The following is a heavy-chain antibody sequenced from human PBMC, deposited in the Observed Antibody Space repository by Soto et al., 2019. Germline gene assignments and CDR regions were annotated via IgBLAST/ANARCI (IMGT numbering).Heavy chain of an antibody. CDR3: TRDPRMTDF. CDR1: GFSLRDYY. Sequence: TGGSLRLSCAASGFSLRDYYMTWIRQAPGKGLELLSYISPGGDIIKYADPVKGRFIISRDNAKNSLYLHMNSLRAEDTAVYYCTRDPRMTDFWGQGTLVTVSS. V-gene: IGHV3-11*01. J-gene: IGHJ4*02. CDR2: ISPGGDII.